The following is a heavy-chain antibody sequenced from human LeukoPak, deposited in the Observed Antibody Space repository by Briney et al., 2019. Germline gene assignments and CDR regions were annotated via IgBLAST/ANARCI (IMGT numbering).Heavy chain of an antibody. D-gene: IGHD6-13*01. CDR3: ARVGVGRGESSSWYFLVDY. CDR1: GYTFTSYG. Sequence: ASVKVSCKASGYTFTSYGISWVRQAPGQGLEWMGWISAYNGNTNYAQKLQGRVTMTTDTSTSTAYMELRSLRSDDAAVYYCARVGVGRGESSSWYFLVDYWGQGTLVTVSS. CDR2: ISAYNGNT. J-gene: IGHJ4*02. V-gene: IGHV1-18*01.